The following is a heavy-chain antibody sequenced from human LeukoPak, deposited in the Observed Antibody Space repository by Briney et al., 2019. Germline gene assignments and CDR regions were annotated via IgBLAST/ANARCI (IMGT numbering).Heavy chain of an antibody. V-gene: IGHV3-7*01. J-gene: IGHJ6*02. CDR1: GFTFGSYW. Sequence: GGSLRLSCAASGFTFGSYWMSWVRQAPGKGLEWVANIKQDGSEKYYVDSVKGRFTISRDNAKNSLYLQMNSLRAEDTAVYYCARENVVVPAAIHLYYYGMDVWGQGTTVTVSS. D-gene: IGHD2-2*02. CDR2: IKQDGSEK. CDR3: ARENVVVPAAIHLYYYGMDV.